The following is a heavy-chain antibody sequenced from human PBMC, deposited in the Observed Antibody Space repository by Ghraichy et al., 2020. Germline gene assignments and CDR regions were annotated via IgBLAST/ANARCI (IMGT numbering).Heavy chain of an antibody. CDR2: TKQDGSEK. CDR1: GFTISSYW. Sequence: GSLNISCAASGFTISSYWMAWVRQAPGKGLEWVANTKQDGSEKNYVASVKGRFTISRDDAKNSLYLQMNSLRAEDTAVYYCARDLYSESYSDDYWGQGTLVTVSS. V-gene: IGHV3-7*01. J-gene: IGHJ4*02. D-gene: IGHD1-26*01. CDR3: ARDLYSESYSDDY.